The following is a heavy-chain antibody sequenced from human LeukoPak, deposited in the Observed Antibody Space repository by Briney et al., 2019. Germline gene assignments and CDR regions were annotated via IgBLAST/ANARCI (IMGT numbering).Heavy chain of an antibody. Sequence: ASVKVSCKASGHTFTGYYMHWVRQAPGQGLEWMGWINPNSGGTNYAQKFQGRVTMTRDTSISTAYMELSRLRSDDTAVYYCARGGGAYYGDYDSDYWGQGTLVTVSS. D-gene: IGHD4-17*01. CDR3: ARGGGAYYGDYDSDY. V-gene: IGHV1-2*02. CDR1: GHTFTGYY. J-gene: IGHJ4*02. CDR2: INPNSGGT.